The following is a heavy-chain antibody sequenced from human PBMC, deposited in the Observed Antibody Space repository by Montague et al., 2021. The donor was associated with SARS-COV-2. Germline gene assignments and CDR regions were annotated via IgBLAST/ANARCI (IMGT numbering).Heavy chain of an antibody. Sequence: SLRLSCAASGFTFDDCAMHWVRQAPGKGLEWVSGISWNSGSAGYXDSVKGRFTISRDNAKNSLYLQMNSLRAEDTALYYCAKWTTITFGSGSHPYGMDVWGQGTTVTVSS. CDR1: GFTFDDCA. J-gene: IGHJ6*02. D-gene: IGHD3-10*01. V-gene: IGHV3-9*01. CDR2: ISWNSGSA. CDR3: AKWTTITFGSGSHPYGMDV.